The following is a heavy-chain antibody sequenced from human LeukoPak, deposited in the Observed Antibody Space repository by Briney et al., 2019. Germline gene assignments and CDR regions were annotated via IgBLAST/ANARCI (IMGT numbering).Heavy chain of an antibody. D-gene: IGHD4-17*01. J-gene: IGHJ4*02. V-gene: IGHV4-4*07. CDR3: ARGGYGDPFDY. Sequence: SETLSLTYTVSGGSISGFYWSWIRQPAGKGLEWIGRVYTSGSTNYNPSLKSRVTMSIDTSKKQFSLKLRSVTAADTAVYYCARGGYGDPFDYWGQGTLVTVSS. CDR2: VYTSGST. CDR1: GGSISGFY.